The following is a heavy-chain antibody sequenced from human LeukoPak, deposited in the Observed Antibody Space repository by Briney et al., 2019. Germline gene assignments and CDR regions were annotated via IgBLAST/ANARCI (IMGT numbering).Heavy chain of an antibody. D-gene: IGHD3-10*01. J-gene: IGHJ5*02. V-gene: IGHV1-8*01. CDR3: AREGAYGSGSYGFDP. CDR1: GYTFTSYE. Sequence: GASVKVSCKASGYTFTSYEINWVRQATGQGLEWMGWMNPNSGNTGYAQKFQGRATMTRNTSISTAYMELSSLRSEDTAVYYCAREGAYGSGSYGFDPWGQGTLVTVSS. CDR2: MNPNSGNT.